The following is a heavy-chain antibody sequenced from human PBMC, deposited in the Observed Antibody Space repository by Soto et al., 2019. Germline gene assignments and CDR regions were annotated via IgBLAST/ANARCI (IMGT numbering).Heavy chain of an antibody. Sequence: QITLKESGPTLVKPTQTLTLTCTFSVFSLNTRGVAVCWILQSPGKARDWLAHIYWADDKRYSPSLNRRLTITKVTSTNQEVLTMSNMDPVDTATYYCAHAKGICGVVIFFDFDYWCQGNLVNVSS. D-gene: IGHD3-3*01. V-gene: IGHV2-5*02. CDR2: IYWADDK. CDR3: AHAKGICGVVIFFDFDY. J-gene: IGHJ4*02. CDR1: VFSLNTRGVA.